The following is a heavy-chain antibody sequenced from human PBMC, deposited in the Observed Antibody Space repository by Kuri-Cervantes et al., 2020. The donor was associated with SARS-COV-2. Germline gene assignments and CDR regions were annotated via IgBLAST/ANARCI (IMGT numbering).Heavy chain of an antibody. CDR1: GFTFSSYA. J-gene: IGHJ4*02. Sequence: GGSLRLSCAASGFTFSSYAMHWVRQAPGKGLEWVAVISYDGSNKYYADSVKGRFTISRDNSKNTLHLQMNSLRAEDTAVYYCARVVRGVIIEGDYWGQGTLVTVSS. V-gene: IGHV3-30-3*01. CDR3: ARVVRGVIIEGDY. D-gene: IGHD3-10*01. CDR2: ISYDGSNK.